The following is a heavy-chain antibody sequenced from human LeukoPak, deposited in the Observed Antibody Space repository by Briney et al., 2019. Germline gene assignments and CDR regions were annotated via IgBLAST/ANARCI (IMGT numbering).Heavy chain of an antibody. D-gene: IGHD3-3*01. CDR3: ARRISFWSGHLDY. CDR2: IYYSGST. J-gene: IGHJ4*02. CDR1: GGSISSYY. V-gene: IGHV4-59*12. Sequence: SETLSLTCTVSGGSISSYYWSWIRQPPGKGLEWIGYIYYSGSTNYNPSLKSRVTISVDTYKNQFSLKLSSVTAADTAVYYCARRISFWSGHLDYWGQGTLVTVSS.